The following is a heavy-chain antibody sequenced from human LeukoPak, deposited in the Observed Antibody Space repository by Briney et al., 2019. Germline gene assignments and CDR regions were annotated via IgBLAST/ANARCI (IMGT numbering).Heavy chain of an antibody. V-gene: IGHV1-69*06. CDR3: ARDLRYSGSYDAFDI. CDR1: GGTFSSYA. J-gene: IGHJ3*02. Sequence: ASVKVSCKASGGTFSSYAISWVRQAPGQGLEWMGGIIPIFGTANYAQKFQGRVTITADKSTSTVYMELSSLRSEDTAVYYCARDLRYSGSYDAFDIWGQGTMVTVSS. CDR2: IIPIFGTA. D-gene: IGHD1-26*01.